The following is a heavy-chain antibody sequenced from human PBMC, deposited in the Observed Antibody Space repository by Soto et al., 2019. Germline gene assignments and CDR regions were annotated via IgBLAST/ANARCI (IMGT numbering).Heavy chain of an antibody. J-gene: IGHJ5*02. V-gene: IGHV1-2*02. D-gene: IGHD2-15*01. CDR1: GYTITDYY. CDR2: INPNSGGT. CDR3: ARGDVRVVASFDP. Sequence: QVQLVQSGAEVKKPGASVKVSCKASGYTITDYYIHWVRQAPGQGLEWMGWINPNSGGTNYAQKFQGRVTMTRDTSISTAYMELSRLISDDTAVYYCARGDVRVVASFDPWGQGALVTVSS.